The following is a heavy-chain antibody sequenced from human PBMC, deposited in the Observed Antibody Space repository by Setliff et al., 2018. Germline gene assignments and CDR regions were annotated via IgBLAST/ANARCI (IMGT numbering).Heavy chain of an antibody. CDR1: GGSISSYY. D-gene: IGHD3-10*01. Sequence: LSLTCTVSGGSISSYYWNWIRQPPGKGLEWIGYIYYSGSTNYNPSLKSRVTISVNTSKNQFSLKLSSVTAADTAVYYCARDGYFGSGTYNVWGQGTTVTVSS. CDR3: ARDGYFGSGTYNV. J-gene: IGHJ6*02. CDR2: IYYSGST. V-gene: IGHV4-59*01.